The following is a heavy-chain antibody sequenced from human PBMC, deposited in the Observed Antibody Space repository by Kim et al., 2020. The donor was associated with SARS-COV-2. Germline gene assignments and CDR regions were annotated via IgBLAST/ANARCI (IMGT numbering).Heavy chain of an antibody. D-gene: IGHD6-13*01. J-gene: IGHJ4*02. CDR3: ATSPRIAAAGTFDY. V-gene: IGHV3-9*01. Sequence: GGSLRLSCAASGFTFDDYAMHWVRQAPGKGLEWVSGISWNSGSIGYADSVKGRFTISRDNAKNSLYLQMNSLRAEDTALYYCATSPRIAAAGTFDYWGQGTLVTVSS. CDR1: GFTFDDYA. CDR2: ISWNSGSI.